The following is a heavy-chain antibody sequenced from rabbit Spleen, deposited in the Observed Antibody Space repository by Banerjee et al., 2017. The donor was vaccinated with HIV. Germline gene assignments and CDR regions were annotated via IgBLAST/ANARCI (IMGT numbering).Heavy chain of an antibody. D-gene: IGHD1-1*01. CDR1: GFSFSTDYY. V-gene: IGHV1S40*01. CDR2: VYGGGGSNT. CDR3: ARSYGTNSIYGNVFDL. Sequence: QSLEESGGGLVQPEGSLTLTCTASGFSFSTDYYICWVRQAPGKGLECGACVYGGGGSNTYYATWARGRFTISKTSSTTVTLQMTSLTAAATAAYFCARSYGTNSIYGNVFDLWGPGPWSPS. J-gene: IGHJ6*01.